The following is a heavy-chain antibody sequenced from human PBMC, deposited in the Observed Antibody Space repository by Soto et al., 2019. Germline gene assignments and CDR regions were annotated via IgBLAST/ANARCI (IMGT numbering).Heavy chain of an antibody. CDR3: ARVFGFGGMDV. D-gene: IGHD3-10*01. J-gene: IGHJ6*02. CDR1: GGSISSSRCH. Sequence: SETLSLTCTVSGGSISSSRCHWGWIRQPPGKGLEWIASIKYSGTTFYNPSLKSRVTLSVDTSKNQFALKLSSVTAADTAVYYCARVFGFGGMDVWGQGTTVTVSS. CDR2: IKYSGTT. V-gene: IGHV4-39*06.